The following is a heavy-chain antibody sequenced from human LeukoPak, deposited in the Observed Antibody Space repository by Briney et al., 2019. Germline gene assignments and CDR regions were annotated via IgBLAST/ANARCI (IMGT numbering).Heavy chain of an antibody. CDR1: GGSISSYY. Sequence: PSETLSLTCTVSGGSISSYYWSWIRQSAGKGLEWIGRIYSSGSTNYNPSLKSRITMSVDTSKNQFSLKLSSVTAADTAVYYCARVTYSSSSMSLDGFDIWGQGPMVPVSS. CDR2: IYSSGST. J-gene: IGHJ3*02. D-gene: IGHD6-6*01. CDR3: ARVTYSSSSMSLDGFDI. V-gene: IGHV4-4*07.